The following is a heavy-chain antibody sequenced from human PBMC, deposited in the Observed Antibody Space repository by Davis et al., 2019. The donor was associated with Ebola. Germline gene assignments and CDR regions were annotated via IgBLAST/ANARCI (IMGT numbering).Heavy chain of an antibody. CDR3: ARGPEDGVVIIPVLGYYYGMDV. Sequence: ASVKVSCKASGYTFTSYGISWVRQAPGQGLEWMGWISAYNGNTNYAQKLQGRVTMTTDTSTSTAYMELRSLRSDDTAVYYCARGPEDGVVIIPVLGYYYGMDVWGQGTTVTVSS. D-gene: IGHD3-3*01. CDR2: ISAYNGNT. V-gene: IGHV1-18*01. J-gene: IGHJ6*02. CDR1: GYTFTSYG.